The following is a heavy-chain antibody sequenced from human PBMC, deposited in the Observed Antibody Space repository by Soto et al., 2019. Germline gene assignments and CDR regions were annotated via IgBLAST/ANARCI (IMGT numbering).Heavy chain of an antibody. CDR3: ASYLYGDWFDY. D-gene: IGHD4-17*01. V-gene: IGHV3-66*01. J-gene: IGHJ4*02. Sequence: GGSLRLSCAASGFTVSSNYMSWVRQAPGKGLEWVSVIYSGGSTYYADSVKGRFTISRDNSKNTLYLQMNSLRAEDTAVYYCASYLYGDWFDYWGQGTLVTVSS. CDR2: IYSGGST. CDR1: GFTVSSNY.